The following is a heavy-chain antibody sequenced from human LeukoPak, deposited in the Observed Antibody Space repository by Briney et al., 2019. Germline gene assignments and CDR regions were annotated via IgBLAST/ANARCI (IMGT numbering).Heavy chain of an antibody. V-gene: IGHV1-2*02. CDR1: GYTFTGYY. D-gene: IGHD4-17*01. J-gene: IGHJ4*02. Sequence: ASVKVSCKASGYTFTGYYIHWVRQAPGQGLEWMGWINPNYGGTSYAQKFQGRVTMTGDTSIGTAYMELSSLRSDDTAVYYCARAGYGDLYYLDYWGQGTLVTVSS. CDR2: INPNYGGT. CDR3: ARAGYGDLYYLDY.